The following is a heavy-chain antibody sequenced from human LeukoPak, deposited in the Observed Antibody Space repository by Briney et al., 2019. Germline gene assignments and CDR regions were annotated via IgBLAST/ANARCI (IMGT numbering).Heavy chain of an antibody. J-gene: IGHJ4*02. CDR1: GYTFTSYD. V-gene: IGHV1-2*02. D-gene: IGHD2-2*01. CDR3: ARDVGEYCSSTNCYAPHY. Sequence: ASVKVSCKASGYTFTSYDINWVRQAPGQGLGWMGWINPHSGGTNYAQKFQGGVTMTRDTSITTAYMELSSLRSDDTAVYYCARDVGEYCSSTNCYAPHYWGQGTLVTVSS. CDR2: INPHSGGT.